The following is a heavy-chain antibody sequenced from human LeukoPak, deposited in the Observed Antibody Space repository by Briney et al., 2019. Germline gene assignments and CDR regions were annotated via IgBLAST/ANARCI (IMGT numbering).Heavy chain of an antibody. Sequence: QPGGSLRLSCAASGSTFSSHTMNWVRQAPGKGLEWISYISSTSSVIYYADSVKGRFTISRDNAKNSLYLQMSSLRAEDTAVYYCARNLPAADYWGQGTLVTVSS. D-gene: IGHD2-2*01. V-gene: IGHV3-48*04. J-gene: IGHJ4*02. CDR3: ARNLPAADY. CDR2: ISSTSSVI. CDR1: GSTFSSHT.